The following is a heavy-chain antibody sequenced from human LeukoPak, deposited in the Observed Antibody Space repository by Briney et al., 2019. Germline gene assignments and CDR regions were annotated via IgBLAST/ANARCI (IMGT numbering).Heavy chain of an antibody. J-gene: IGHJ5*02. Sequence: GASVKVSCKASGYTFTSYGISWVRQAPGQGLEWMRWISAYNGNTNYAQKLQGRVTMTTDTSTSTAYMELRSLRSDDTAVYYCARGYYDILTGYPTPNWFDPWGQGTLVTVSS. D-gene: IGHD3-9*01. CDR1: GYTFTSYG. CDR3: ARGYYDILTGYPTPNWFDP. CDR2: ISAYNGNT. V-gene: IGHV1-18*01.